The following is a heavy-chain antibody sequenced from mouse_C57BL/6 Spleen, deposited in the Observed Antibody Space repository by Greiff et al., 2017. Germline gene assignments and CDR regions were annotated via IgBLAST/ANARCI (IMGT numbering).Heavy chain of an antibody. CDR1: GYTFTEYT. Sequence: VQLQQSGAELVKPGASVKLSCKASGYTFTEYTIHWVKQRSGQGLEWIGWFYPGGGSITYNEKFKDKATLTADKSSSTVYMELSRLTSEDAAVFVCARHEGSSAWFAYWGQGTLVTVSA. CDR2: FYPGGGSI. CDR3: ARHEGSSAWFAY. J-gene: IGHJ3*01. V-gene: IGHV1-62-2*01.